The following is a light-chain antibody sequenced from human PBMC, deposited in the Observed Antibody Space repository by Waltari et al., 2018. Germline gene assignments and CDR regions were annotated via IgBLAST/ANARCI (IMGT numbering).Light chain of an antibody. V-gene: IGLV1-40*01. CDR1: NSNIGAGYD. CDR3: QSYDTSQSVV. CDR2: VTD. J-gene: IGLJ3*02. Sequence: QSVLTQPPSVSGAPGQRVTISCSGDNSNIGAGYDVQWYRQLPGTAPKLLIHVTDNRPSGFPERISGSKSGTSASLAITGLQADDEADYYCQSYDTSQSVVFCGGTKLTVL.